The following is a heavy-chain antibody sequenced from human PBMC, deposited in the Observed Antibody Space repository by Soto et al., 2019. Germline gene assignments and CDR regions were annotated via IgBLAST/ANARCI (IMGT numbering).Heavy chain of an antibody. V-gene: IGHV3-21*01. CDR1: GFTFSSYS. CDR3: ARDKGSGHTYYGMDV. J-gene: IGHJ6*02. Sequence: GGSLRLSCAASGFTFSSYSMNWVRQAPGKGLEWVSSISSSSSYIYYADSVKGRFTISRDNAKNSLYLQMNSLRAEDTAVYYCARDKGSGHTYYGMDVWGQGTTVTVSS. CDR2: ISSSSSYI.